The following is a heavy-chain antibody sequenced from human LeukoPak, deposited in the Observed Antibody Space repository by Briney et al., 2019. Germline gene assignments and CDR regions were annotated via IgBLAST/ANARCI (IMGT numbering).Heavy chain of an antibody. D-gene: IGHD6-13*01. CDR1: GGSISSSSYY. CDR2: INHSGST. J-gene: IGHJ4*02. CDR3: AGGSSSWQPTTSYFDY. V-gene: IGHV4-39*07. Sequence: SETLSLTCTVSGGSISSSSYYWGWIRQPPGKGLEWIGEINHSGSTNYNPSLKSRVTISVDTSKNQFSLKLSSVTAADTAVYYCAGGSSSWQPTTSYFDYWGQGTLVTVSS.